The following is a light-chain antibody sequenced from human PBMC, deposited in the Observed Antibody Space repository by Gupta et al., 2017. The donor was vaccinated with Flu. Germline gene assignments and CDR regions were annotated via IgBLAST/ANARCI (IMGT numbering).Light chain of an antibody. CDR2: AAS. Sequence: DIQLTQSPSFLSASVGDRVTITCRPNQGISNYLAWYQQKPGKAPKLLIYAASALQSGVPSRCSGSRSGTEVTLTISSLQPEDFSTYYCQQLNSYPCTFGQGTKLEIK. CDR3: QQLNSYPCT. J-gene: IGKJ2*02. V-gene: IGKV1-9*01. CDR1: QGISNY.